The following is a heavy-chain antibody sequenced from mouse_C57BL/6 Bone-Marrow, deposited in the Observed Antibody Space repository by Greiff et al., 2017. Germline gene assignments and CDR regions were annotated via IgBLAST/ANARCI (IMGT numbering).Heavy chain of an antibody. CDR1: GFTFSSYT. V-gene: IGHV5-9*01. CDR2: ISGGGGNT. D-gene: IGHD2-4*01. Sequence: EVMLVESGGGLVKPGGSLKLSCAASGFTFSSYTMSWVRQTPEKRLEWVATISGGGGNTYYPDSVKGRFTISRDNAKNTLYLQMSSLRSEDTALYYCARRYYDYDAYWGQGTLVTVSA. CDR3: ARRYYDYDAY. J-gene: IGHJ3*01.